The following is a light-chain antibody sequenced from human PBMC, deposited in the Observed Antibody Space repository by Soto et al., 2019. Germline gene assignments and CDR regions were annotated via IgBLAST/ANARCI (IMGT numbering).Light chain of an antibody. CDR1: SSDVGGYNY. V-gene: IGLV2-11*01. Sequence: QCALTQSRSVSGSPGQSVTISCTGTSSDVGGYNYVSWYQQHPGKAPKLMIYDVSKRPSGVPDRFSGSKSGNTASLTISGLQAEDEADYYCCSYAGSYTPNWVFGGGTKLTVL. CDR3: CSYAGSYTPNWV. J-gene: IGLJ3*02. CDR2: DVS.